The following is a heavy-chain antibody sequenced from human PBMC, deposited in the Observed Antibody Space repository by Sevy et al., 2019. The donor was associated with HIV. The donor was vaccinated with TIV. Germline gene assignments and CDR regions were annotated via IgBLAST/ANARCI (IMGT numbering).Heavy chain of an antibody. CDR3: ARDFTIFGVVSGIDY. D-gene: IGHD3-3*01. CDR2: ISDDSRYI. Sequence: GGSLRLSCAGSGFTFSDYYMSWVRQAPGKGLEWLSSISDDSRYIYYSDSVKGRFTISRANAKNLLFLQMNNLRVEDTAIYYCARDFTIFGVVSGIDYWGQGNLVTVSS. CDR1: GFTFSDYY. J-gene: IGHJ4*02. V-gene: IGHV3-21*04.